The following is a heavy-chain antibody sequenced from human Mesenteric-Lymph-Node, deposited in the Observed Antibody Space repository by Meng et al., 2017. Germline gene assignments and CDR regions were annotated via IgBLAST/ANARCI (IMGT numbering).Heavy chain of an antibody. CDR2: IYQTGST. CDR1: GGSISSSNW. D-gene: IGHD2-2*01. J-gene: IGHJ4*02. Sequence: QVQLQEAGPGLVKPSQTPALTCTVSGGSISSSNWWSWVRQPPGKGLEWIGEIYQTGSTNYNPSLKSRVTISVDTSKNQFSLKLSSVTAADTAVYFCARGELLWDYWGQGTLVTVSS. CDR3: ARGELLWDY. V-gene: IGHV4-4*02.